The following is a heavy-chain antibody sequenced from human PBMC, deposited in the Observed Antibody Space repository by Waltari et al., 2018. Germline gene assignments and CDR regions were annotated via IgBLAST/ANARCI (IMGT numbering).Heavy chain of an antibody. D-gene: IGHD5-12*01. V-gene: IGHV3-48*01. CDR1: GFTFSSYS. J-gene: IGHJ4*02. Sequence: EVQLVESGGGLVQPGGSLRLSCAASGFTFSSYSLTWVHQAPGKGLEWVSYISSSSSTIYYADSVKGRFTISRDNAKNSLYLQMNSLRAEDTAVYYCARGVINGDYDFWGQGTLVTVSS. CDR3: ARGVINGDYDF. CDR2: ISSSSSTI.